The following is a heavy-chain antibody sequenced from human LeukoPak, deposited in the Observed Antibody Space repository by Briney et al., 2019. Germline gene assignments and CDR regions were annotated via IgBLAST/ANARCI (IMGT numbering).Heavy chain of an antibody. J-gene: IGHJ4*02. CDR3: AKEGTSGWYFDY. CDR1: GFTFSSYA. D-gene: IGHD6-19*01. Sequence: QSGGSLRLSCAASGFTFSSYAMSWVRQAPGKGLEWVSAISGSGGSTYYADSVKGRFTTSRDNSKNTLYLQMNSLRAEDTAVYYCAKEGTSGWYFDYWGQGTLVTVSS. V-gene: IGHV3-23*01. CDR2: ISGSGGST.